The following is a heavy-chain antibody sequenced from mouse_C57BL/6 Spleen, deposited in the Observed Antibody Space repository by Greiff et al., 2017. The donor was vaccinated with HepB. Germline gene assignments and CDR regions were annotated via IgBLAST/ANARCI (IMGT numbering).Heavy chain of an antibody. CDR2: IDPEDGET. CDR3: ATALGSSRYFDV. V-gene: IGHV14-2*01. D-gene: IGHD1-1*01. J-gene: IGHJ1*03. Sequence: EVKLMESGAELVKPGASVKLSCTASGFNIKDYYMHWVKQRTEQGLEWIGRIDPEDGETKYAPKFQGKATITADTSSNTAYLQLSSLTSEDTAVYYWATALGSSRYFDVWGTGTTVTVSS. CDR1: GFNIKDYY.